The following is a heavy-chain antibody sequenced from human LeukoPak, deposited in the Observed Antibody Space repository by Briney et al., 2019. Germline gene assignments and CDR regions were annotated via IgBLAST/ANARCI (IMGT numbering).Heavy chain of an antibody. Sequence: GGSLRLSCVVSGFTFNSCWMNWVRQAPGKGLEWVAHINPDGRDTYYVDSVKGRFTISRDNAQNSMYLQMNSLRVEDTAVYYCATWGDTTAEYFQRWGQGTLVTVS. V-gene: IGHV3-7*01. J-gene: IGHJ1*01. CDR3: ATWGDTTAEYFQR. D-gene: IGHD2-21*02. CDR2: INPDGRDT. CDR1: GFTFNSCW.